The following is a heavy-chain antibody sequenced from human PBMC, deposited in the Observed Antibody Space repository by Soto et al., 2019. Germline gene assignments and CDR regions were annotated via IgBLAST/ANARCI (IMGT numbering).Heavy chain of an antibody. Sequence: QVQLQQWGAGLLKPSETLSLTCAVYGGSFSGYYWSWIRQPPGKGLEWIGEINHSGSTNYNPSLKSRVTISADTSKNQFSLKLSSVTAADTAGYYCARGWGRIFDCWGQGTLVTVSS. CDR3: ARGWGRIFDC. V-gene: IGHV4-34*01. J-gene: IGHJ4*02. D-gene: IGHD7-27*01. CDR2: INHSGST. CDR1: GGSFSGYY.